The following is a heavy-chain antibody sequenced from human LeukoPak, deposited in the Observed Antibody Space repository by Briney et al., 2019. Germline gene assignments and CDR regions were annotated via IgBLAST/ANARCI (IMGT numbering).Heavy chain of an antibody. CDR3: ASLTLIWSGYYG. CDR2: ISSSSSYT. D-gene: IGHD3-3*01. V-gene: IGHV3-21*04. J-gene: IGHJ4*02. CDR1: GFTFSSYS. Sequence: PGGSLRLSCAASGFTFSSYSMNWVRQAPGKGLEWVSSISSSSSYTYYADSVKGRFTFSRDNAKNSLYLKMNIRRTEETACYYCASLTLIWSGYYGGGQGTLVTVSS.